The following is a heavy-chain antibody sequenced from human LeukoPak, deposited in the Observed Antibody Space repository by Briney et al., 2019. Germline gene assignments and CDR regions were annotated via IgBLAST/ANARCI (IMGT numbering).Heavy chain of an antibody. V-gene: IGHV1-69*05. CDR3: ARDRACSSTSCYYYFDY. D-gene: IGHD2-2*01. CDR1: GGTFSSYA. CDR2: IIPIFGTA. Sequence: SAKVSCKASGGTFSSYAISWVRQAPGQGLEWMGRIIPIFGTANYAQKFQGRVTITTDESTSTAYMELSSLRSEDTAVYYCARDRACSSTSCYYYFDYWGQGTMVTVSS. J-gene: IGHJ4*02.